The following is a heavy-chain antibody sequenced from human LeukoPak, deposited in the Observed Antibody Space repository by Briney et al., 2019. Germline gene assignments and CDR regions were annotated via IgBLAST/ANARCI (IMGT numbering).Heavy chain of an antibody. CDR2: INHSGST. J-gene: IGHJ4*02. V-gene: IGHV4-34*01. CDR3: ARQARRSQFDY. Sequence: SETLSLTCTVSGGSISSYYWSWIRQPPGKGLEWIGEINHSGSTNYNPSLKSRITISVDTSKNQFSLKLSSVIAADTAVYYCARQARRSQFDYWGQGTLVTVSS. CDR1: GGSISSYY.